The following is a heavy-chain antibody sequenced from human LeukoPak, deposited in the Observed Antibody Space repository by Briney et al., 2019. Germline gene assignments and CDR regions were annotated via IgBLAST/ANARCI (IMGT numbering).Heavy chain of an antibody. Sequence: GGSLRLSCEASGFTLRSYWMHWVRQIPEKGLVWVSRISSDGSSTSYADSVKGRFTISRDNAKNTLYLQTNSLRAEDTAVYYCVRDPPGEGVDYWGQGTLVAVSS. V-gene: IGHV3-74*01. CDR1: GFTLRSYW. CDR3: VRDPPGEGVDY. D-gene: IGHD2-21*01. CDR2: ISSDGSST. J-gene: IGHJ4*02.